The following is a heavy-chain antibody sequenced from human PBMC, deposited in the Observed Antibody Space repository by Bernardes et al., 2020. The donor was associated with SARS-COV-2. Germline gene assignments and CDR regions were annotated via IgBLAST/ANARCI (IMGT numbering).Heavy chain of an antibody. J-gene: IGHJ6*02. Sequence: SETLSLTCTVSGASISSSNYYWGWIRQPPGKGLEWIGSIYSSGSSYYSPSPQSRVSGSVDTSRNQFSLRLSFLTAADTAVYYCAGSSCGIDCYIGGLRSWDYGMDVWGQGATVTVSS. CDR1: GASISSSNYY. V-gene: IGHV4-39*01. CDR3: AGSSCGIDCYIGGLRSWDYGMDV. D-gene: IGHD2-21*02. CDR2: IYSSGSS.